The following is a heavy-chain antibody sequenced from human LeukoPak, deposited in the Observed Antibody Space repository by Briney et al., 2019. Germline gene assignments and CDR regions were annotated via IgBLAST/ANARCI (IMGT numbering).Heavy chain of an antibody. Sequence: GGSLRLSCAASGFIFTTYAMGWVRQLPGKGLEWVSSVSSSGSDTYYTSSVKGRFTISRDNSKNTLYLQVNSLRVEDTAVYYCARDRDYAFDYWGQGTLVTVSS. J-gene: IGHJ4*02. CDR3: ARDRDYAFDY. CDR2: VSSSGSDT. V-gene: IGHV3-23*05. CDR1: GFIFTTYA. D-gene: IGHD4-17*01.